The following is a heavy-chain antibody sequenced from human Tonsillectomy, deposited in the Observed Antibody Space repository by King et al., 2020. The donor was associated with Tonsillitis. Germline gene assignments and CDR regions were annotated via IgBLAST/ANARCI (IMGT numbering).Heavy chain of an antibody. Sequence: LQLQESGPGLVKPSETLSLTCTVSGGSFSTTRNFWGWIRQPPGKGLEWIGSINYSGTDYYNPSLKSRVSISLDTSKNRLSLTLTSATAADTALYYCARHMYSNGRYIGARFDSWGQGTLVSVSS. CDR2: INYSGTD. D-gene: IGHD2-8*01. CDR1: GGSFSTTRNF. V-gene: IGHV4-39*01. J-gene: IGHJ4*02. CDR3: ARHMYSNGRYIGARFDS.